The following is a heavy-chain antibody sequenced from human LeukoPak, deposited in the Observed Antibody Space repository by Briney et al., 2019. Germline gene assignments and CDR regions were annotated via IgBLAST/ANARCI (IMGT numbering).Heavy chain of an antibody. CDR1: GFTFSSYS. D-gene: IGHD1-14*01. V-gene: IGHV3-21*01. Sequence: PGGSLRLSCAASGFTFSSYSMNWVRQAPGKGLEWVSSISSSSSYIYYADSVKGRFTISRDNAKNSLYLQMNSLRAEDTAVYYCAREAPTRSLPGSRRKRAPNFDYWGQGTLVTVSS. CDR3: AREAPTRSLPGSRRKRAPNFDY. CDR2: ISSSSSYI. J-gene: IGHJ4*02.